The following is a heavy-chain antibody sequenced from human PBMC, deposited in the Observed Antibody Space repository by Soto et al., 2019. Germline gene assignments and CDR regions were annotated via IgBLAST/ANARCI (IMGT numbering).Heavy chain of an antibody. CDR3: AKDLEQQLSY. CDR1: GFTFSSYG. J-gene: IGHJ4*02. V-gene: IGHV3-30*18. Sequence: VQLVESGGGLVQPGRSLRLSCTASGFTFSSYGMHWVRQAPGKGLEWVAVISYDGSNKYYADSVKGRFTISRDNSKNTLYLQMNSLRAEDTAVYYCAKDLEQQLSYWGQGTLVTVSS. CDR2: ISYDGSNK. D-gene: IGHD6-13*01.